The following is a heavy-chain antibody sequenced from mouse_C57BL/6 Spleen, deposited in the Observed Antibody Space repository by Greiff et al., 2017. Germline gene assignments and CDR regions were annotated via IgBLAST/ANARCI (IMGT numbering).Heavy chain of an antibody. Sequence: EVKVEESGGGLVRPGGSLSLSCEASGFTFTGYYMSWVRQPPGQALEWLGFIRNTAHGYTTEYSASVKGRFTISRANSQSILYIQMNALRAEDCATYYCASLQLGREGYIDYWGQGTSLTVSS. CDR1: GFTFTGYY. CDR3: ASLQLGREGYIDY. V-gene: IGHV7-3*01. CDR2: IRNTAHGYTT. D-gene: IGHD4-1*02. J-gene: IGHJ2*02.